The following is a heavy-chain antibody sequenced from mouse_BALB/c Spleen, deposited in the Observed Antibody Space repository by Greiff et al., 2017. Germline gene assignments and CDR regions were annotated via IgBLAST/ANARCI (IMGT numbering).Heavy chain of an antibody. J-gene: IGHJ4*01. CDR2: ISSGGSYT. V-gene: IGHV5-9-4*01. CDR3: ARFTTVVMDY. CDR1: GFTFSSYA. Sequence: VKLMESGGGLVKPGGSLKLSCAASGFTFSSYAMSWVRQSPEKRLEWVAEISSGGSYTYYPDTVTGRFTISRDNAKNTLYLEMSSLRSEDTAMYYCARFTTVVMDYWGQGTSVTVSS. D-gene: IGHD1-1*01.